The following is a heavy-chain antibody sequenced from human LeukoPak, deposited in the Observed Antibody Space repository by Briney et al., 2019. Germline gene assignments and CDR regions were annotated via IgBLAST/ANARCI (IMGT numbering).Heavy chain of an antibody. CDR1: GFTFSGSA. CDR3: TRLWFGELLSIG. CDR2: IRSKANSYAT. D-gene: IGHD3-10*01. V-gene: IGHV3-73*01. J-gene: IGHJ4*02. Sequence: GGSLRLSCAASGFTFSGSAMHWVRQASGKGLEWVGRIRSKANSYATAYAASVKGRFTISRDDSKNTAYLQMNSLKTEDTAVYYCTRLWFGELLSIGWGQGTLVTVSS.